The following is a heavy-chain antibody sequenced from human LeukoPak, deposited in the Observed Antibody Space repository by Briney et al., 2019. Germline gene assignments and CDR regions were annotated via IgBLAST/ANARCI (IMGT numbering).Heavy chain of an antibody. Sequence: SETLSLTCTVSGGSISSYYWSWIRQPPGKGLEWIGYIYYSGSTYYNPSLKSRVTISVDTSKNQFSLKLSSVTAADTAVYYCARVETTVTTDYYYGMDVWGQGTTVTVSS. V-gene: IGHV4-30-4*08. CDR1: GGSISSYY. J-gene: IGHJ6*02. CDR3: ARVETTVTTDYYYGMDV. D-gene: IGHD4-17*01. CDR2: IYYSGST.